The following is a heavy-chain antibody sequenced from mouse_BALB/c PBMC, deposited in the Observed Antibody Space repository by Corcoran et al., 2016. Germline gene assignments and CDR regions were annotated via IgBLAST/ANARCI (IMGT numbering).Heavy chain of an antibody. CDR3: ARAPLHYYAMDY. CDR2: INTYTGEP. Sequence: QIQLVQSGPDLKKPGETVKISCKASGYIFTDYGINWVKQAPGEDLKWMGWINTYTGEPTYADDFKGRFAFSLETSASTADLQINNLKNEDTSTYFCARAPLHYYAMDYWGQGTSVTVSS. J-gene: IGHJ4*01. V-gene: IGHV9-3-1*01. CDR1: GYIFTDYG. D-gene: IGHD6-1*01.